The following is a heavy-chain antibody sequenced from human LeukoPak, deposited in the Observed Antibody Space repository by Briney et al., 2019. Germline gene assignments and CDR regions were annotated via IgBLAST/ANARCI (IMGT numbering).Heavy chain of an antibody. J-gene: IGHJ3*02. V-gene: IGHV3-53*01. Sequence: GGSLRLSCAASGFTVSSNYMSWVRQAPGKGLEWVSVLYSGGSTYYADSVKGRFTISRDNSKNTLYLQMNSLRAEDTAVYYCARANFGTGPTPHHDAFDIWGQGTMVTVSS. D-gene: IGHD1-1*01. CDR3: ARANFGTGPTPHHDAFDI. CDR1: GFTVSSNY. CDR2: LYSGGST.